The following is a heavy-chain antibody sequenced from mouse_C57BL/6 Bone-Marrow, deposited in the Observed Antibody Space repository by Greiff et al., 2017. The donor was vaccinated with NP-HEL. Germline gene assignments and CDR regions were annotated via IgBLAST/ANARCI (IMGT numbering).Heavy chain of an antibody. Sequence: QVQLQQSGAELARPGASVKLSCKASGYTFTSYGISWVKQRTGQGLEWIGEIYPRSGNTYYNEKFKGKATLTADKSSSTAYMELRRLTSEDSAVYFCAREEPYWYFDVWGTGTTVTVSS. J-gene: IGHJ1*03. CDR1: GYTFTSYG. V-gene: IGHV1-81*01. CDR3: AREEPYWYFDV. CDR2: IYPRSGNT.